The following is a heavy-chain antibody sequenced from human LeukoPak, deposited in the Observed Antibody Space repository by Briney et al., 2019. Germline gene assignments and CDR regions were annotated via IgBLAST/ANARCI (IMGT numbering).Heavy chain of an antibody. J-gene: IGHJ3*02. D-gene: IGHD4-23*01. Sequence: GGSLRLSCAASGFTFSSYGMHWVRQAPGKGLEWVAVMWYDGSNKYYADSVKGRFTISRDNSKNTLYPQMNSLRAEDTAVYYCAKDGNHRIAFDIWGQGTMVTVSS. V-gene: IGHV3-33*06. CDR3: AKDGNHRIAFDI. CDR1: GFTFSSYG. CDR2: MWYDGSNK.